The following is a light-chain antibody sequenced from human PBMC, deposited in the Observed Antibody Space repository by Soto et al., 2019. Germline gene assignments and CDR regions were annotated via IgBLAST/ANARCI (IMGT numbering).Light chain of an antibody. J-gene: IGKJ5*01. CDR1: QSVTTW. CDR2: KAS. CDR3: QQYSTYPIT. V-gene: IGKV1-5*03. Sequence: DIQMPQSPSTLSASVGDRVTITCRASQSVTTWLAWYQQKPGKAPKLLIYKASNLESGLPSRFTGSGSGTEFTLTISSLQSDDFANYYCQQYSTYPITFGQGKRLEIK.